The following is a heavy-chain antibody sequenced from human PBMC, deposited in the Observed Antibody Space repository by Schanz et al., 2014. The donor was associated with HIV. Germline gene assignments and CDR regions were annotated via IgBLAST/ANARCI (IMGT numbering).Heavy chain of an antibody. D-gene: IGHD1-26*01. Sequence: VQLVESGGGVVQPGRSLRLSCAASGFTFNSYAMHWVRQAPGKGLEWVASISGNTNYIYYADSVKGRFTISRDNAKNSLYLQMKSLRAEDTAVYYCARDSGSYQYFQYWGQGTLVTVSS. CDR3: ARDSGSYQYFQY. V-gene: IGHV3-21*01. CDR2: ISGNTNYI. CDR1: GFTFNSYA. J-gene: IGHJ1*01.